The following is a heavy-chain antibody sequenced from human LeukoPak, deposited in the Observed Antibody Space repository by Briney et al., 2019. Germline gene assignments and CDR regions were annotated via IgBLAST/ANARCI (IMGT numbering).Heavy chain of an antibody. D-gene: IGHD3-22*01. Sequence: PGGSLRLSCAASGFTFSSYAMSWVRQAPGKGLEWVSAISGSGGSTYYADSVKGRFTISRDNSKNTLYLQMNSLRAEDTAVYYCAKGGLYDSSGYLVYWGQGTLVTVSS. J-gene: IGHJ4*02. CDR3: AKGGLYDSSGYLVY. CDR1: GFTFSSYA. CDR2: ISGSGGST. V-gene: IGHV3-23*01.